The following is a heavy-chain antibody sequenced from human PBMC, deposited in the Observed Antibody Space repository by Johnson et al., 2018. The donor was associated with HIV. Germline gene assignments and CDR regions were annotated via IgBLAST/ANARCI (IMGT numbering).Heavy chain of an antibody. Sequence: VQLVESGGSVVRRGGSLRLSCPASGFTFSSYDMHWVRQATGKGLEWVSAIGTAGDTYFPGSLKGRFTISSANAKNSLYLQMNRLRAGDTAVYYCAKGLRLWELSLRVDAFDIWGQGTMVTVSS. CDR3: AKGLRLWELSLRVDAFDI. D-gene: IGHD3-16*02. CDR1: GFTFSSYD. CDR2: IGTAGDT. J-gene: IGHJ3*02. V-gene: IGHV3-13*01.